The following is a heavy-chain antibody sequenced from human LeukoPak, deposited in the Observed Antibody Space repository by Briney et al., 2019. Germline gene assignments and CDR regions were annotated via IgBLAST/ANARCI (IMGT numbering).Heavy chain of an antibody. CDR1: GFTFSNYW. J-gene: IGHJ4*02. Sequence: SGGSLRLSCAASGFTFSNYWMHWVRQAPGKGLVWVSRINSDGSSTTSADSVKGRFTISRDNAKNTLYLQMNSLRAEDTAVYYCASSIEFEGYWGQGTLVTVSS. CDR2: INSDGSST. V-gene: IGHV3-74*01. D-gene: IGHD2/OR15-2a*01. CDR3: ASSIEFEGY.